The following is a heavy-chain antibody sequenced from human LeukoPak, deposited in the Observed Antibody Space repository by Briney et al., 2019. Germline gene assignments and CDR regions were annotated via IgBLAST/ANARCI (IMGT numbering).Heavy chain of an antibody. D-gene: IGHD3-10*01. CDR1: GFTFSSYA. V-gene: IGHV3-30*04. Sequence: PGGSLRLSCAASGFTFSSYAMHWVRQAPGKGLEWVAVISYDGSNKYYADSVKGRFTISRDNSKNTLYLQMNSLRAEDTAVYYCARDPIYGSGGGPPDYWGQEPWSPSPQ. CDR3: ARDPIYGSGGGPPDY. J-gene: IGHJ4*01. CDR2: ISYDGSNK.